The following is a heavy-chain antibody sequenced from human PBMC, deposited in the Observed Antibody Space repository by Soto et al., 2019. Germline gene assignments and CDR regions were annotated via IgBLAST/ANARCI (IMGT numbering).Heavy chain of an antibody. Sequence: QITLKESGPTLVKPTQTLTLTCTFSGFSLSTSGVGVGWIRQPPGKALEWLALIYWDDDKRYRPSLKSRLTITKDTSRHQVVLTMTNMDPVDTATYYCAHKGDGSSGFKHWGQGTLVTVSS. D-gene: IGHD6-25*01. CDR3: AHKGDGSSGFKH. J-gene: IGHJ1*01. CDR2: IYWDDDK. CDR1: GFSLSTSGVG. V-gene: IGHV2-5*02.